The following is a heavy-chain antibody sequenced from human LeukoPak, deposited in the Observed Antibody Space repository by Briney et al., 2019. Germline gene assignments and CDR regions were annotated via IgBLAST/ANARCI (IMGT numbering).Heavy chain of an antibody. V-gene: IGHV6-1*01. CDR2: TYYKSKWYY. D-gene: IGHD5-18*01. CDR3: TCTRYGRAANSFES. J-gene: IGHJ4*02. Sequence: SQTLSLTCAISGESVFGNSATWNWVRQSPLRGLEWQGRTYYKSKWYYHFALSVKSRITINPDIPKNQFSLQLKSVAPEDTAVYYCTCTRYGRAANSFESWGQGVLVTVSS. CDR1: GESVFGNSAT.